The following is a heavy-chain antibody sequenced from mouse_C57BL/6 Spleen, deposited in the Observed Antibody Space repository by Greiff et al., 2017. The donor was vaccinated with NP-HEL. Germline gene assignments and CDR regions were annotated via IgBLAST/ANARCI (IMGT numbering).Heavy chain of an antibody. D-gene: IGHD2-4*01. J-gene: IGHJ4*01. V-gene: IGHV1-64*01. CDR2: IHPNSGST. Sequence: QVQLQQSGAELVKPGASVKLSCKASGYTFTSYWMHWVKQRPGQGLEWIGMIHPNSGSTNYNEKFKSKATLTVDKSSSTAYMQLSSLTSEDSAVYYCARGLRGGYAMDYWGQGTSVTVSS. CDR3: ARGLRGGYAMDY. CDR1: GYTFTSYW.